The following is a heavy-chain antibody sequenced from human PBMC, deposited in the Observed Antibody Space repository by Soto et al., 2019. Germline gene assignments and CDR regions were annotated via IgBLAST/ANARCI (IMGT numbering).Heavy chain of an antibody. J-gene: IGHJ4*02. D-gene: IGHD3-10*01. CDR3: AGDYYGSGSEF. CDR1: GFTVRSNY. Sequence: EVQLVESGGGLVQPGGSLRLSCAVSGFTVRSNYMSWVRQAPGKGLEWVSIIYGDDSTQYADSVKGRFTISRHDSMNTVDLQMNSLRAEDTAVYYCAGDYYGSGSEFWGQGAQVTVSS. V-gene: IGHV3-53*04. CDR2: IYGDDST.